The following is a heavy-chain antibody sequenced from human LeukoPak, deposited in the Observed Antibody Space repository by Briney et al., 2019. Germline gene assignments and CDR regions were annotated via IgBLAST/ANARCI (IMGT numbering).Heavy chain of an antibody. D-gene: IGHD1/OR15-1a*01. V-gene: IGHV4-4*07. Sequence: SETLSLTCTVSGGSISNYYWSCIRQPAGKGLEWIGRMYSSGSTNYNPSLKSRVTMLADTSKKQLSLKLTSATAADTAVYYCARDSDKQPNWFDPWGQGTLVTVSS. CDR2: MYSSGST. J-gene: IGHJ5*02. CDR3: ARDSDKQPNWFDP. CDR1: GGSISNYY.